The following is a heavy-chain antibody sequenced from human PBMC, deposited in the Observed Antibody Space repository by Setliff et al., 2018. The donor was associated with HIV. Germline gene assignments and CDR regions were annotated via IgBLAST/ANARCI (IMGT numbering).Heavy chain of an antibody. CDR3: ARQDIPTGYYLFDY. CDR2: INPNMGDT. D-gene: IGHD3-9*01. J-gene: IGHJ4*02. CDR1: GYKFTGHH. Sequence: VASVKVSCKASGYKFTGHHIQWMRQAPGQGLEWMGRINPNMGDTKYAQKFQGSIIMTRDTSINTVYMELSSLTSEDTALYYCARQDIPTGYYLFDYWGQGTQVTVSS. V-gene: IGHV1-2*06.